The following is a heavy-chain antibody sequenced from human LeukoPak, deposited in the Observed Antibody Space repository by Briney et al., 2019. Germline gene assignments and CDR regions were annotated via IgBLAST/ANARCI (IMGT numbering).Heavy chain of an antibody. Sequence: ASVKVSCKASGYTFTSYYVHWVRRAPGQGLEWMGIINPSGGNTSYAQTFQGRVTMTRDTSTSTVYMELSSLRSEDTAVYYCARVERYCSGGSCYPRVGYFDYWGQGTLVTVSS. CDR1: GYTFTSYY. J-gene: IGHJ4*02. CDR3: ARVERYCSGGSCYPRVGYFDY. D-gene: IGHD2-15*01. CDR2: INPSGGNT. V-gene: IGHV1-46*01.